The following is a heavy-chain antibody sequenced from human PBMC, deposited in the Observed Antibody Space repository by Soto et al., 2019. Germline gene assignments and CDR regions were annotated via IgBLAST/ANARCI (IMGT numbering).Heavy chain of an antibody. CDR3: ARGPKARRYCSGGSCYPTRYGMDV. CDR1: GGSFSGYY. V-gene: IGHV4-34*01. Sequence: QVQLQQWGAGLLKPSETLSLTCAVYGGSFSGYYWSWIRQPPGKGLEWIGEINHSGSTNYNPSLKSRVTISVDTSKNQFSLKLSSVTAADTAVYYCARGPKARRYCSGGSCYPTRYGMDVWGQGTTVTVSS. J-gene: IGHJ6*02. D-gene: IGHD2-15*01. CDR2: INHSGST.